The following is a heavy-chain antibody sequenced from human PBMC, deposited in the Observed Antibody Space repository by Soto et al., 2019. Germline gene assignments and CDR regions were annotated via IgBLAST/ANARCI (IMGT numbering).Heavy chain of an antibody. V-gene: IGHV4-39*01. J-gene: IGHJ4*02. D-gene: IGHD3-10*01. CDR2: IYYSGST. CDR1: GGSISSSSYY. Sequence: SETLSLTCTVSGGSISSSSYYWGWIRQPPGKGLEWIGSIYYSGSTYYNPSLKSRVTISVDTSKNLFSQKLSSVTAADTAVYYCVTYYYGSGSYYNFDYWGQGTLVTVSS. CDR3: VTYYYGSGSYYNFDY.